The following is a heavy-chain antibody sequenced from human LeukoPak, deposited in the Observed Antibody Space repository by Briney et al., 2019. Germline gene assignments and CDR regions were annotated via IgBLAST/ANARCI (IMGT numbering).Heavy chain of an antibody. D-gene: IGHD3-10*01. CDR1: GGSISSSY. V-gene: IGHV4-59*12. CDR2: TYYSGST. Sequence: PSETLSLTCTVSGGSISSSYWSWIRQPPGKGLEWIGYTYYSGSTNYNPSLKSRVTMSVDTSKNQFSLKLSSVTAADTAVYYCARDGGPSGDLRYWGQGTLVTVSS. CDR3: ARDGGPSGDLRY. J-gene: IGHJ4*02.